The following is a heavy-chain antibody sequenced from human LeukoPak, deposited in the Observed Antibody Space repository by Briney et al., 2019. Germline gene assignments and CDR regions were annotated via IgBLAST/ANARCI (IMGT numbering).Heavy chain of an antibody. Sequence: GRSLRLSCAPSGSTFSSYAMSWVRQAPGKGLEWVSVVSTSGDSTFYADSVKGRFTISRDNSKNTLYLQMNSLRAEDTAIYYCARAPPGLNWFDPWGQGTLVTVSS. J-gene: IGHJ5*02. CDR2: VSTSGDST. V-gene: IGHV3-23*01. CDR1: GSTFSSYA. CDR3: ARAPPGLNWFDP.